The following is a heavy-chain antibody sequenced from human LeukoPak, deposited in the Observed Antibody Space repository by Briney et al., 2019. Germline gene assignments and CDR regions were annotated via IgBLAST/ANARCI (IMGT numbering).Heavy chain of an antibody. D-gene: IGHD3-10*01. J-gene: IGHJ4*02. CDR3: ARQSRDGSKTRGYYFDY. V-gene: IGHV5-51*01. Sequence: GESLAVFYQVSGYIFTHYWICWVREMPGKGLESMGIIYPADSDTTYSPSFQGQVTISADKSISTVYLQWSSLKASDTAMYYCARQSRDGSKTRGYYFDYWGQ. CDR1: GYIFTHYW. CDR2: IYPADSDT.